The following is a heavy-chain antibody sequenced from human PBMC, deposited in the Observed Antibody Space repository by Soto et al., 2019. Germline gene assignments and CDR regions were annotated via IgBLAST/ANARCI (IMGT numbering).Heavy chain of an antibody. D-gene: IGHD3-10*01. V-gene: IGHV3-30-3*01. CDR2: LPYEGSTK. CDR1: AFTFSIYA. Sequence: GWGVGLSCPSSAFTFSIYAMHWLRQAPGKGLESVAVLPYEGSTKYYAASVKGRFTSSRDNAKNTLYLQMNRLRAEDTAVDYCARCQLTVRGGLVKRYYYYYYMDVWGKGTTVSVSS. J-gene: IGHJ6*03. CDR3: ARCQLTVRGGLVKRYYYYYYMDV.